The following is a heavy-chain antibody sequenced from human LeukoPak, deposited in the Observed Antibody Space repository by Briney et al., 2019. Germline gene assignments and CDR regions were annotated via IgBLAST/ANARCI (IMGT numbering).Heavy chain of an antibody. J-gene: IGHJ6*02. V-gene: IGHV1-69*13. CDR2: IIPIFGTA. CDR1: GGTFSSYA. Sequence: SVKVSCKASGGTFSSYAISWVRQAPGQGLEWMGGIIPIFGTANYAQKFQGRVTITADESTSTAYMELSSLRSEDTAVYYCARVSLGNEPGSPQNYYYYGMDVWGQGTMVTVSS. CDR3: ARVSLGNEPGSPQNYYYYGMDV.